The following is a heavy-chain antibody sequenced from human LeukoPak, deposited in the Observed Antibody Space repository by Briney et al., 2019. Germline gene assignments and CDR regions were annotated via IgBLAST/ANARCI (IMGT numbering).Heavy chain of an antibody. J-gene: IGHJ4*02. CDR2: ISGSGANT. Sequence: GGSLRLSCAASGFTFSTYAMSWVRQAPGKGLEWVSTISGSGANTYYADSVRGRFTISRDNAKNSLSLQLNSLRVEDTAVYYCARGHYDVLAASYKWTPDYWGQGTLVTVSS. CDR3: ARGHYDVLAASYKWTPDY. V-gene: IGHV3-23*01. D-gene: IGHD3-9*01. CDR1: GFTFSTYA.